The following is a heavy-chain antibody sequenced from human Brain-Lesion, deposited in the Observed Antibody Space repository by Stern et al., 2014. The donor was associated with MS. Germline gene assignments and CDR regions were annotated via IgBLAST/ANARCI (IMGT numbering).Heavy chain of an antibody. CDR2: IYYSGNT. J-gene: IGHJ5*02. Sequence: QLQLQESGPGLVKPSETLSLTCTVAGGSVSSTSYAWAWIRQPPGKGLEWIGTIYYSGNTYYSPSLKSRLTISLDTSKNQFSLPRRSVTAADTAVYYCAGEEDIRYCSGGSCTGNWFDPWGQGTLVNVSS. V-gene: IGHV4-39*01. CDR1: GGSVSSTSYA. CDR3: AGEEDIRYCSGGSCTGNWFDP. D-gene: IGHD2-15*01.